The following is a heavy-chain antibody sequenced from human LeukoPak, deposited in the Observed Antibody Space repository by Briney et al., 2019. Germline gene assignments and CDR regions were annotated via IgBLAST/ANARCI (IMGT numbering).Heavy chain of an antibody. J-gene: IGHJ4*02. CDR3: ATHSATGYVFDYFDF. Sequence: GASVKVSCKASGYTFTGYYIHWVRQAPGQGLEWMGRIKSDDTTYAPKFQGRVAMIKDTSISTAYMELSSLRSDDTAVYYCATHSATGYVFDYFDFWGQGTQVIVSS. CDR2: IKSDDT. CDR1: GYTFTGYY. V-gene: IGHV1-2*02. D-gene: IGHD5-12*01.